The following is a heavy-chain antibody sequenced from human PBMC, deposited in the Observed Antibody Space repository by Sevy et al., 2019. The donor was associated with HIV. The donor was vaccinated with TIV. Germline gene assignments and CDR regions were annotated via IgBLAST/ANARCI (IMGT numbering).Heavy chain of an antibody. D-gene: IGHD2-15*01. J-gene: IGHJ3*02. V-gene: IGHV5-51*01. CDR1: GYSFTSYW. Sequence: GESLKISCKGSGYSFTSYWIGWVRQMPGKGLEWMGIIYPGDSETRYSPSFQGQVTISADESISPAYLQWSSLEASETSMYYCGGRVAREGLDAFDIWGQGTMVTVSS. CDR3: GGRVAREGLDAFDI. CDR2: IYPGDSET.